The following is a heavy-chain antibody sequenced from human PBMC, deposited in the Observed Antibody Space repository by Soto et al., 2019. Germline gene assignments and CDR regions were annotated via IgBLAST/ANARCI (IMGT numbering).Heavy chain of an antibody. D-gene: IGHD1-26*01. V-gene: IGHV1-24*01. CDR3: GLSPFSGTSYYYYGMDV. CDR1: GYTLTELS. Sequence: ASVKVSCKVSGYTLTELSMHWVRQAPGKGLEWMGGFDPEDGETIYAQKFQGRVTMTEDTSTDTAYMELSSLRSEDTAVYYCGLSPFSGTSYYYYGMDVWGQGTTVTVSS. CDR2: FDPEDGET. J-gene: IGHJ6*02.